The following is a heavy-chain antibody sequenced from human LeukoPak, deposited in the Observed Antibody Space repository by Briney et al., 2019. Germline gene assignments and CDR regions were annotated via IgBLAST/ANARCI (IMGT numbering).Heavy chain of an antibody. CDR2: ISSNGGST. Sequence: GGSLRLSCAAPGFTFSRFAMHWVRQAPGMGLEYVSGISSNGGSTYYANSVKGRFTISRDNSKNTLYLQMGSLRAEDMAVYYCARGPDCSGGSCHLGYWGQGTLVTVSS. D-gene: IGHD2-15*01. V-gene: IGHV3-64*01. CDR3: ARGPDCSGGSCHLGY. CDR1: GFTFSRFA. J-gene: IGHJ4*02.